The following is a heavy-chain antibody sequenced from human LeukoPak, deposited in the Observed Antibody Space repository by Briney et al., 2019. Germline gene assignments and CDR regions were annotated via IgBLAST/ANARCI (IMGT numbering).Heavy chain of an antibody. CDR1: GFSFSGYG. V-gene: IGHV3-30*02. Sequence: PGGSLRLSCAASGFSFSGYGMHWVRQAPGEGLEWVAFIRYDGSNEYYADPVKGRFTISRDKSKNTLSLQMNGLRVEDTAVYYCAKVMPPGRIRFYSYYMDVWGKGTTVTVS. D-gene: IGHD2-15*01. CDR3: AKVMPPGRIRFYSYYMDV. CDR2: IRYDGSNE. J-gene: IGHJ6*03.